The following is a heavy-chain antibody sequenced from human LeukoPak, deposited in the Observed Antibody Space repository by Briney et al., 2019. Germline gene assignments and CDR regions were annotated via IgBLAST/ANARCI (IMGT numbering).Heavy chain of an antibody. J-gene: IGHJ4*02. CDR2: ISYDGSNK. Sequence: PGGSLRLSCAASGFMFSNYGMQWVRQAPGKGLEWVAVISYDGSNKYYADSVKGRFTISRDNAKNSLYLQMNSLRAEDTAVYYCARDRAGSAYYTGNPFDYWGQGTLVTVSS. D-gene: IGHD3-3*01. CDR1: GFMFSNYG. V-gene: IGHV3-30*03. CDR3: ARDRAGSAYYTGNPFDY.